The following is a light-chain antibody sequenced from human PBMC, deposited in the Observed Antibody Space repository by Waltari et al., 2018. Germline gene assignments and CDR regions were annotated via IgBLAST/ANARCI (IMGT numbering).Light chain of an antibody. V-gene: IGLV1-44*01. Sequence: QSLLTRPPSASGTPGQRVTISCSGGISNIGSNTINWYRQFPGTAPKVLIYSNDQRTSGVPERFSGSKSGTSAALAISGLQSEDEADYYCAAWDDSLGGPVFGGGTKLTVL. CDR2: SND. CDR3: AAWDDSLGGPV. CDR1: ISNIGSNT. J-gene: IGLJ2*01.